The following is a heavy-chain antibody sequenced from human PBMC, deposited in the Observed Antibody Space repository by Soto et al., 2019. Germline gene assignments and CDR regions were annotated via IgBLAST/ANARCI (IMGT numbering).Heavy chain of an antibody. V-gene: IGHV1-3*01. CDR3: AKATKGMIAAAVYFGMDV. J-gene: IGHJ6*02. D-gene: IGHD6-13*01. Sequence: ASVKVSCKASGYTFTSYAMHWVRQAPGQRLEWMGWINAGNGNTKYSQKFQGRVTITRDTSASTAYMELSSLRSEDTAVYYCAKATKGMIAAAVYFGMDVWGQGTTVTVSS. CDR1: GYTFTSYA. CDR2: INAGNGNT.